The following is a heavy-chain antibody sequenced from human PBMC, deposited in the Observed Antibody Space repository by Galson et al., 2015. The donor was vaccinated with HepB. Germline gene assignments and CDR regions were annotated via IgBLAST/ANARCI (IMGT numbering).Heavy chain of an antibody. Sequence: SLRLSCAASGFTFSSYAMHWVRQAPGKGLEYVSAISSNGGSTYYADSVKGRFTISRDNSKNTLYLQMSSLRAEDTAVYYCVKDRAGGSYYFDYWGQGTLVTVSS. D-gene: IGHD1-26*01. CDR1: GFTFSSYA. V-gene: IGHV3-64D*06. CDR2: ISSNGGST. J-gene: IGHJ4*02. CDR3: VKDRAGGSYYFDY.